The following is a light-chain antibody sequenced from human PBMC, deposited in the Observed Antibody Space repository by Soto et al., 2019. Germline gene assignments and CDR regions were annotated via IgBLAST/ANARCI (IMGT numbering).Light chain of an antibody. CDR1: SGSVSITSY. J-gene: IGLJ3*02. V-gene: IGLV8-61*01. Sequence: QTVVTQESSLSVSPGGTVTLTCGLTSGSVSITSYPSWFQQTPGQAPRTLIYSTNTRSSGVPDRFSGSILGSKAALTITGAQADDEFHDYCALYMGSGIMVFGGGTKVTVL. CDR2: STN. CDR3: ALYMGSGIMV.